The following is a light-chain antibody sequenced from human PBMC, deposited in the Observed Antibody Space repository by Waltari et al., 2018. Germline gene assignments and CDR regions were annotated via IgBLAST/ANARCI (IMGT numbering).Light chain of an antibody. Sequence: EIGLTQSPGTLSLSPGERATPSCRASQSVSRALAWYHQKPGQAPRLLIYGASNRATGIPDRFSGSGSGTDFSLIISRLEPEDFAVYYCQHYVSLPVTFGQGTKVEIK. V-gene: IGKV3-20*01. J-gene: IGKJ1*01. CDR1: QSVSRA. CDR3: QHYVSLPVT. CDR2: GAS.